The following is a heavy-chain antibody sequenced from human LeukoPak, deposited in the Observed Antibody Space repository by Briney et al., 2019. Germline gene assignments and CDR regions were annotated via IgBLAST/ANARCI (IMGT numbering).Heavy chain of an antibody. CDR2: IKSETDGGTT. D-gene: IGHD2-2*01. CDR1: GFTFSNAW. CDR3: SGCSSTSCSSLYMDV. V-gene: IGHV3-15*01. J-gene: IGHJ6*03. Sequence: GGSLRLSCGASGFTFSNAWMSWVRQAPGKGLEWVGRIKSETDGGTTDYAAPVKGRFTISRDDSKSTLYLQMNSLKTEDTAVYYCSGCSSTSCSSLYMDVWGKGTTDTVSS.